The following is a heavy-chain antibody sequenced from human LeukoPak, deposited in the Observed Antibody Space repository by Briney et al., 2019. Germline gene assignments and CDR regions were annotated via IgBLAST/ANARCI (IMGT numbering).Heavy chain of an antibody. J-gene: IGHJ2*01. Sequence: SETLSLTCTVSGGSISSSSYYWGWIRQPPGKGLEWIGSIYYSGSTYYNPSLKSRVTISVDTSNNQFSLKLSSVTAADTAVYYCARHPRFIGQQLVRSDRGNWYFDLWGRGTLVTVSS. CDR2: IYYSGST. CDR3: ARHPRFIGQQLVRSDRGNWYFDL. CDR1: GGSISSSSYY. V-gene: IGHV4-39*01. D-gene: IGHD6-13*01.